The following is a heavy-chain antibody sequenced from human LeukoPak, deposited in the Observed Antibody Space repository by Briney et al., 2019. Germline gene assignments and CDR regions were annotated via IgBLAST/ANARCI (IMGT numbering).Heavy chain of an antibody. CDR2: ITHSGGT. V-gene: IGHV4-59*01. D-gene: IGHD7-27*01. CDR3: ARGRISNWGFERTLFDA. Sequence: SETLSLTCTVSGGSLNNYYWSWIWQPPGKGLEWIGFITHSGGTDFDSSLRGRVTISVDRSKNQFSLRLTSMTAADTAVYFCARGRISNWGFERTLFDAWGQGVLVTVSS. CDR1: GGSLNNYY. J-gene: IGHJ4*02.